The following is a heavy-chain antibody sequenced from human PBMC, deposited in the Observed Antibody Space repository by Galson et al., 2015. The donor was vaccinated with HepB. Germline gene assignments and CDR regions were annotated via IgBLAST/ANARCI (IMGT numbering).Heavy chain of an antibody. CDR2: IDPSDSYT. V-gene: IGHV5-10-1*01. J-gene: IGHJ3*02. CDR3: ASLQGSIYDVLPGGNHAFDI. D-gene: IGHD3-9*01. Sequence: QSGAEVKKPGESVRISCKGSGFNFTSYWISWVRQMPGKGLEWTGRIDPSDSYTNYSPSFQGPVAISADKSISTVYLQWSSLQASDTAMYYCASLQGSIYDVLPGGNHAFDIWGRGTMVTVSS. CDR1: GFNFTSYW.